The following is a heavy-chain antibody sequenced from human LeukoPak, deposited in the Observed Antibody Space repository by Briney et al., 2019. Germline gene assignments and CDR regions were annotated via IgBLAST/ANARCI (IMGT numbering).Heavy chain of an antibody. CDR1: GGSISSYY. V-gene: IGHV4-59*12. CDR2: IYYSGST. J-gene: IGHJ5*02. D-gene: IGHD3-10*01. Sequence: SETLSLTCTVSGGSISSYYWSWIRQPPGKGLEWIGYIYYSGSTNYNPSLKRRVTISVDTSKNQFSLKPSSVTAADTAVYYCARDLNGGFGLGENWFDPWGQETLVTVSS. CDR3: ARDLNGGFGLGENWFDP.